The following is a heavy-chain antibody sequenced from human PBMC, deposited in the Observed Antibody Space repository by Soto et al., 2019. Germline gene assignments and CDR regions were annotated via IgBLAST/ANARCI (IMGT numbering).Heavy chain of an antibody. V-gene: IGHV1-18*04. Sequence: GASVKVSCKASGYTFTSYGISWVRQAPGQGVEWMGWISAYNGNTNYAQKLQGRVTMTTDTSTSTAYMELSSLRSEDTAVYYCARGEHIVVVTAIRRYNWFDPWGQGTLVTVSS. J-gene: IGHJ5*02. CDR2: ISAYNGNT. CDR3: ARGEHIVVVTAIRRYNWFDP. D-gene: IGHD2-21*02. CDR1: GYTFTSYG.